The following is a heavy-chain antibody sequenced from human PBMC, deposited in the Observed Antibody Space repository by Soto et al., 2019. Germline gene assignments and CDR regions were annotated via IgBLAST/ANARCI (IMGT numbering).Heavy chain of an antibody. CDR1: GFIIGVYG. J-gene: IGHJ6*03. D-gene: IGHD3-10*01. V-gene: IGHV3-64*01. Sequence: EVQLVESGGGLVQPGDSLRLSCAASGFIIGVYGFHWVRQAPGKALEYISAISSYGGNIYYANSVKGRFTISRDNPKNTLYLQMGSLRPEDKGVNYCATDVGSANYYNGAYYYCYMHGWGKGTTVTVSS. CDR2: ISSYGGNI. CDR3: ATDVGSANYYNGAYYYCYMHG.